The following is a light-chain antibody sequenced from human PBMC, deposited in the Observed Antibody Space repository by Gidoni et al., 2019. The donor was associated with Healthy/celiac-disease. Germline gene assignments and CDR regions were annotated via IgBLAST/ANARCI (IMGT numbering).Light chain of an antibody. CDR3: QQYGSVYT. V-gene: IGKV3-20*01. J-gene: IGKJ2*01. Sequence: DIVLTQSPGTLSLSPGERATLSCRASQSVSSSYLAWYQQKPGQAPRLLIYGASSRATGIPDRFSGSGSGTDFTLTISRLEPEDFAVYYCQQYGSVYTFGQGTKLEIK. CDR2: GAS. CDR1: QSVSSSY.